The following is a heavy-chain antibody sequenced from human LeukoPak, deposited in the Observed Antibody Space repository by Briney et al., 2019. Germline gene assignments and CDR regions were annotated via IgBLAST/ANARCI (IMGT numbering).Heavy chain of an antibody. CDR3: ARGTTINNFDY. CDR1: GFTFSSFE. V-gene: IGHV3-48*03. Sequence: GGSLRLSCAGSGFTFSSFEMNWVRQAPGKGPEWISYISTSGIHMDHADSVKGRFTISRDNAKNSLYLQMNSLREEDTAVYYCARGTTINNFDYWGQGTPVTVSS. J-gene: IGHJ4*02. CDR2: ISTSGIHM. D-gene: IGHD4-17*01.